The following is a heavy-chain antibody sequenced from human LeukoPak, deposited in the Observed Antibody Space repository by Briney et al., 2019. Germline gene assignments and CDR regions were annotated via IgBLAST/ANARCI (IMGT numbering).Heavy chain of an antibody. V-gene: IGHV3-21*01. Sequence: GGSLRLSCAASGFTFSSYSMNWVRQAPGKGLEGVSYISSSSSYIYYADAVKCRFTISRDNAKYSLYLQMNSLRAEDTAVYYCAREEYYYDSSGYGLQGFDYWGQGTLVTVSS. J-gene: IGHJ4*02. CDR1: GFTFSSYS. CDR2: ISSSSSYI. D-gene: IGHD3-22*01. CDR3: AREEYYYDSSGYGLQGFDY.